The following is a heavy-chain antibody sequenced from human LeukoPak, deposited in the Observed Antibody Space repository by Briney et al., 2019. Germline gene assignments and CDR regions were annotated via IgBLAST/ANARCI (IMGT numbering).Heavy chain of an antibody. D-gene: IGHD1-26*01. CDR2: IYSSGST. CDR3: ARHGLKLVGASTIYFDN. V-gene: IGHV4-4*09. J-gene: IGHJ4*02. Sequence: TSSETLSLTCTVSGVSISNNYWSWVRQSPRKGLEWIAYIYSSGSTDYNPSLKSRVTISVDPSRNQFSLKLHSVTAADTAVYYCARHGLKLVGASTIYFDNWGQGFLVTVSA. CDR1: GVSISNNY.